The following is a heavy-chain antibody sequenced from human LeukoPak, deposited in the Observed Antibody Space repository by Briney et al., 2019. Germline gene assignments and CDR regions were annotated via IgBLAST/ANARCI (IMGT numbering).Heavy chain of an antibody. CDR3: ARDKKD. CDR1: GYSISSGYY. J-gene: IGHJ4*02. CDR2: IYHSGST. Sequence: SETLSLTCTVSGYSISSGYYWGWIRQPPGKGLEWIGSIYHSGSTYYNPSLKSRVTISVDTSKNQFSLKLSSVTAADTAVYYCARDKKDWGQGTLVTVSS. V-gene: IGHV4-38-2*02.